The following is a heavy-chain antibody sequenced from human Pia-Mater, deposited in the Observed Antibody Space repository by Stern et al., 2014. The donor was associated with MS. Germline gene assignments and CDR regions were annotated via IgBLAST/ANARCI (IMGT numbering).Heavy chain of an antibody. J-gene: IGHJ6*02. CDR3: ARDERIGLAVPNYGMDV. Sequence: EMQLVESGGGLVKPGGSLRLSCAASGFTFSAYSMNWVRQTPGKGLEWVSSISSGRSYITYVESEEGPCTISRDNAKNSLFLQMNSLSAEDTAVYYCARDERIGLAVPNYGMDVWGQGTTVVVSS. CDR1: GFTFSAYS. D-gene: IGHD6-19*01. CDR2: ISSGRSYI. V-gene: IGHV3-21*01.